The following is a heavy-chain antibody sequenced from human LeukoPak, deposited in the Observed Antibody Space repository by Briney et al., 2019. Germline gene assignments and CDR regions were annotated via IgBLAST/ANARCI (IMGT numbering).Heavy chain of an antibody. D-gene: IGHD1-26*01. CDR1: GGSVSRGGYY. V-gene: IGHV4-31*03. Sequence: SETLSLTCTVSGGSVSRGGYYWNWIRQHPGKGLEWIGFTSYSEGTYYNPSLMSRITISVDISQNLFSLKMRDVTAADTAVYFCATADWESFYFDSWGQGALVAVSS. CDR2: TSYSEGT. J-gene: IGHJ4*02. CDR3: ATADWESFYFDS.